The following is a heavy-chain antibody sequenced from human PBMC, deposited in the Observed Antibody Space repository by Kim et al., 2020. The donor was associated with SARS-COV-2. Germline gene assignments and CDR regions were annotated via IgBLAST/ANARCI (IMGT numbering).Heavy chain of an antibody. CDR3: ARDLLYYYDSTGA. D-gene: IGHD3-22*01. V-gene: IGHV3-30*01. J-gene: IGHJ5*02. Sequence: YADSVKGRFTISRDNSKNTLYLQMNSLRAEDTAVYYCARDLLYYYDSTGAWGQGTLVTVSS.